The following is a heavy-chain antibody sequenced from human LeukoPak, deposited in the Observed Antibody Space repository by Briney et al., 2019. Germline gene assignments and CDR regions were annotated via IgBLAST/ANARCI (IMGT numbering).Heavy chain of an antibody. Sequence: SQTLSLTCAISGDSFSSNSAVWNWIRQSPSRGLEWLGGTYYRAKWYNEYAVSVKSRATINPDTSKNQFSLQLNSVTPEDTAVYYCADGPAAAGLRTWGQGTLVTVSS. D-gene: IGHD6-13*01. CDR1: GDSFSSNSAV. V-gene: IGHV6-1*01. J-gene: IGHJ5*02. CDR3: ADGPAAAGLRT. CDR2: TYYRAKWYN.